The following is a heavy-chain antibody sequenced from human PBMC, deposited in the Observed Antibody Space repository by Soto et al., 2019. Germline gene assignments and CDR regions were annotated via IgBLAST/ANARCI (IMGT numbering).Heavy chain of an antibody. CDR1: GFVFSAAG. CDR2: ITGTSGTI. Sequence: GGSLRVSCAASGFVFSAAGMTWVRQAPGKGLEWLSDITGTSGTIHYADSVRGGFTISRDNAQNSLYLEMNSLRAEDSAVYYCEREAEVLPSKSHYWVQGP. V-gene: IGHV3-48*01. CDR3: EREAEVLPSKSHY. J-gene: IGHJ4*02.